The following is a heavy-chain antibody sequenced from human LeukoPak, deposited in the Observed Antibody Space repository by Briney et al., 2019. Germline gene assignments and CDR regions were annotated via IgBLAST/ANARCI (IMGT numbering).Heavy chain of an antibody. Sequence: SETLSLTCAVYGDSFDGYYWSWIRQPPGKGLEWIWEINHSGSTNYNPYLKSRVTISVDTSKNQFSLKLSSVTAADTAVVFCARGNFLTGYYGGRSRRSYYFDYWGQGALVIVSS. J-gene: IGHJ4*02. CDR3: ARGNFLTGYYGGRSRRSYYFDY. V-gene: IGHV4-34*01. CDR1: GDSFDGYY. D-gene: IGHD3/OR15-3a*01. CDR2: INHSGST.